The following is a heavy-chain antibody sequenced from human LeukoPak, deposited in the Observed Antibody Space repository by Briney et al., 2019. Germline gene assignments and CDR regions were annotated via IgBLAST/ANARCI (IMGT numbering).Heavy chain of an antibody. CDR3: TTGPGYSGYDYYFDY. CDR2: IKSKTDGGTT. CDR1: GFTFSNAW. Sequence: GGSLSLSCAASGFTFSNAWMSWVRQAPGKGLEWVGRIKSKTDGGTTDYAAPVKGRFTISRDDSKNTLYLQMNSLKTEDTAVYYCTTGPGYSGYDYYFDYWGQGTLVTVSS. J-gene: IGHJ4*02. D-gene: IGHD5-12*01. V-gene: IGHV3-15*01.